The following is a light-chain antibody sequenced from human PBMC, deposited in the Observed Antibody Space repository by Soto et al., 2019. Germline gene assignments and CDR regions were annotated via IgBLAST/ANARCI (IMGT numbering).Light chain of an antibody. CDR3: QQYNDWWT. J-gene: IGKJ1*01. CDR2: GAS. CDR1: QSVSSN. Sequence: EIVMTQSPATLSGSLGERATLSCRASQSVSSNLAWYQQKPGQAPRLLVYGASTRSSGIPARFSGSGSGIEFTLTISSLQSEDFGVYYCQQYNDWWTFGQGTKVEIK. V-gene: IGKV3-15*01.